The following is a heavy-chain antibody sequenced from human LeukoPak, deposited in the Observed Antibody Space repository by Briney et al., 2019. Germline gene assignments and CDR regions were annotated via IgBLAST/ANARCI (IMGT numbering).Heavy chain of an antibody. CDR2: IWYDGSNE. CDR3: AKVGAIGRLTYFFDY. D-gene: IGHD3-16*01. J-gene: IGHJ4*02. Sequence: QSGRSLRLSCAASGFTFSNYGMHWVRQAPGKGLEWVAVIWYDGSNEYYADSVKGRFTISRDSSKNTLYLQMNSLRAEDTAVYYCAKVGAIGRLTYFFDYWGQGTLVTVSS. CDR1: GFTFSNYG. V-gene: IGHV3-33*06.